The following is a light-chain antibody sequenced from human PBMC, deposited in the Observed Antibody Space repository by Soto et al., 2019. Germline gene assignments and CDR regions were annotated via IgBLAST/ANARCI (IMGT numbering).Light chain of an antibody. CDR2: DND. CDR3: EAWDSNLSGGV. Sequence: QSVLTQPPSVSAAPGQKVTSSCSGGRSTIGNNYVSWYQHLPGTAPKLLIYDNDKRPSGIPDRFSASKSGTSATLDITGLQTGDEADYYCEAWDSNLSGGVFGGGTKLTVL. J-gene: IGLJ3*02. V-gene: IGLV1-51*01. CDR1: RSTIGNNY.